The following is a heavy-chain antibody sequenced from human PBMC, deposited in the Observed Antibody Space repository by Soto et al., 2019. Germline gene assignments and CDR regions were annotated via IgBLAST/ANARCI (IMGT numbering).Heavy chain of an antibody. CDR3: AVVVAPYNWFDP. V-gene: IGHV4-30-4*01. J-gene: IGHJ5*02. CDR1: GGSISSGDYY. Sequence: LSLTCTVSGGSISSGDYYWSWIRQPPGKGLEWIGYIYYSGSTYYNPSLKSRVTTSVDTSKNQFSLKLSSVTAADTAVYYCAVVVAPYNWFDPWGQGTLVTVSS. CDR2: IYYSGST. D-gene: IGHD2-15*01.